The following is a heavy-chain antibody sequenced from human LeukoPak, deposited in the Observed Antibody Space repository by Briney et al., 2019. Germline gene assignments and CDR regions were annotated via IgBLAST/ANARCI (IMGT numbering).Heavy chain of an antibody. CDR1: GFTFNNYW. CDR2: IKSDGSST. J-gene: IGHJ4*02. CDR3: ARVDWVQLERLIDH. Sequence: PGGSLRLSCAASGFTFNNYWMHWVRQAPGKGLVWVSRIKSDGSSTSYADSVKGRFTISRDNAKNSLYLQMNSLRAEDTAVYYCARVDWVQLERLIDHWGQGTLVTVSS. D-gene: IGHD1-1*01. V-gene: IGHV3-74*01.